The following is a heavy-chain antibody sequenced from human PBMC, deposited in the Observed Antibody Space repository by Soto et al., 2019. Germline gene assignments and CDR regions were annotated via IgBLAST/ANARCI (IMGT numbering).Heavy chain of an antibody. CDR1: GGSFSGYY. CDR3: ARRSAGASRIGYYFDY. CDR2: INHSGSN. D-gene: IGHD1-26*01. Sequence: PSETLSLTCAVYGGSFSGYYWSWIRQPPGKGLEWIGEINHSGSNNYNPSLKSRVTISVDTSKNQFSLKLSSVTAADTAVYYCARRSAGASRIGYYFDYWGQGILITVSS. V-gene: IGHV4-34*01. J-gene: IGHJ4*02.